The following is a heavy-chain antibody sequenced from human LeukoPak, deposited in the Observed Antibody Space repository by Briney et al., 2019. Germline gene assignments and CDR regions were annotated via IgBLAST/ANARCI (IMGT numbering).Heavy chain of an antibody. V-gene: IGHV1-18*04. CDR1: GYTFTSYG. J-gene: IGHJ4*02. CDR3: ARRLLWFGELGEDY. Sequence: VASVKVSCKASGYTFTSYGFSWVRQAPGQGLEWMGWISAYNGNTNYAQKLQGRVTMTTDTSTSTAYMELRSLRSDDTAVYYCARRLLWFGELGEDYWGQGTLVTVSS. D-gene: IGHD3-10*01. CDR2: ISAYNGNT.